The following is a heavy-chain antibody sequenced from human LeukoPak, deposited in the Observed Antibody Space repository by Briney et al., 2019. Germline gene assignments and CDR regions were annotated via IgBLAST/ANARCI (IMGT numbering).Heavy chain of an antibody. CDR2: INHSGST. CDR3: ALAAAGTRGGIDY. D-gene: IGHD6-13*01. J-gene: IGHJ4*02. CDR1: GGSLSGYY. V-gene: IGHV4-34*01. Sequence: PSETLSLTCAVYGGSLSGYYWSWIRQPPGKGLEWIGEINHSGSTNYNPSLKSRVTISVDTSKNQFSLKLSSVTAADTAVYYCALAAAGTRGGIDYWGQGTLVTVSS.